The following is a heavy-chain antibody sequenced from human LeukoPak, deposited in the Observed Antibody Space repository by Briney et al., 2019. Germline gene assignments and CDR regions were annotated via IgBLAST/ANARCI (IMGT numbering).Heavy chain of an antibody. Sequence: GGSLRLSCAASGFTFSNAWMSWVRQAPGKELEWVGRIRSKTEGGTTDYAAPVKGRFTISRDDSKDTLYLQMDILKTEDTAVYCGTTGNTWSYYHEFFQDWGQGTLVSVSS. V-gene: IGHV3-15*01. CDR3: TTGNTWSYYHEFFQD. D-gene: IGHD1-26*01. J-gene: IGHJ1*01. CDR1: GFTFSNAW. CDR2: IRSKTEGGTT.